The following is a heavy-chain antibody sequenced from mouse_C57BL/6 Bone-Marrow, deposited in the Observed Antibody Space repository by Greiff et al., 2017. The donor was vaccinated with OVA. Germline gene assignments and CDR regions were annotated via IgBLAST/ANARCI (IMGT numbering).Heavy chain of an antibody. V-gene: IGHV5-12*01. J-gene: IGHJ1*03. CDR2: ISNGGGST. Sequence: DVMLVESGGGLVQPGGSLKLSCAASGFTFSDYYMYWVRQTPEKRLEWVAYISNGGGSTYYPDTVKGRFTISRDNAKNTLYLQMSRLKSEDTAMYYCARRHYDYDVRYFDVWGTGTTVTVSS. D-gene: IGHD2-4*01. CDR1: GFTFSDYY. CDR3: ARRHYDYDVRYFDV.